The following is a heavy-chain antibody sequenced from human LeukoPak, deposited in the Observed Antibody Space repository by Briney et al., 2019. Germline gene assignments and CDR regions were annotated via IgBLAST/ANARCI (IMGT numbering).Heavy chain of an antibody. CDR2: ISAYNGNT. V-gene: IGHV1-18*01. Sequence: ASVKVSCKASGYTFTSYGISWVRQAPGQGLEWMGWISAYNGNTNYAQKLQGRVTMTTDTSTSTAYMELRSLRSEDTAMYYCARERRTTGTTSAFDIWGQGTMVTVSS. D-gene: IGHD1-1*01. J-gene: IGHJ3*02. CDR1: GYTFTSYG. CDR3: ARERRTTGTTSAFDI.